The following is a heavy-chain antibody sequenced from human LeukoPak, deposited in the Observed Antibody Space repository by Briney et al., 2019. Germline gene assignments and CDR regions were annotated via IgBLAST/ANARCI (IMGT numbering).Heavy chain of an antibody. CDR3: ASSGSYYYGSGRNYYMDV. CDR1: GGSFSGYY. J-gene: IGHJ6*03. V-gene: IGHV4-34*01. CDR2: INHSGST. D-gene: IGHD3-10*01. Sequence: PSDTLSLTCAVYGGSFSGYYWSWIRQPPGKGLEWIGEINHSGSTNYNPSLKSRVTISVDTSKNQFSLKLSSVTAADTAVYYCASSGSYYYGSGRNYYMDVWGKGTTVTVSS.